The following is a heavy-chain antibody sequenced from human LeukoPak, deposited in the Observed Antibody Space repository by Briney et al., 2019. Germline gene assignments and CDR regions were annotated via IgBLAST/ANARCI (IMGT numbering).Heavy chain of an antibody. Sequence: PSETLSLTCTVSGGSISSYYWSWIRQPPGKGLEWIGYIYYSGSTNYNPSPKSRVTISVDTSKNQFSLKLSSVTAADTAVYYCARQLLYGWFDPWGQGTLVTVSS. J-gene: IGHJ5*02. V-gene: IGHV4-59*01. D-gene: IGHD2-2*02. CDR1: GGSISSYY. CDR3: ARQLLYGWFDP. CDR2: IYYSGST.